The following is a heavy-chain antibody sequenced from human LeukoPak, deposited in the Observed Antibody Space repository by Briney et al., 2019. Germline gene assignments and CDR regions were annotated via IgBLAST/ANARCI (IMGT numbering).Heavy chain of an antibody. Sequence: SETLSLTCTVSGGSISSYYWSWIRQPPGKGLEWIGYIYYSGSTNYNPSLKSRVTISVDTSKNQFSLKLSSVTAADTAVYYCARGGKVVGTRRAFDIWGQGTMVTVSS. CDR3: ARGGKVVGTRRAFDI. V-gene: IGHV4-59*01. J-gene: IGHJ3*02. CDR1: GGSISSYY. CDR2: IYYSGST. D-gene: IGHD1-14*01.